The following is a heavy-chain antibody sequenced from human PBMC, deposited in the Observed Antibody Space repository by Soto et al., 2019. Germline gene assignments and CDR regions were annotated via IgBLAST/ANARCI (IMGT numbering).Heavy chain of an antibody. D-gene: IGHD3-10*01. CDR3: ARGTYGMDV. CDR2: IGASGSPI. Sequence: QMQLVQSGGGLVKPGWSLRLSCAASGFSFSDYYMSWIRRAPGKGLEWVSYIGASGSPIYFGDSVKGRFSISRDNTNNSLYLQMNSLRPDDTAVYYCARGTYGMDVWGQGTTVIVSS. CDR1: GFSFSDYY. V-gene: IGHV3-11*01. J-gene: IGHJ6*01.